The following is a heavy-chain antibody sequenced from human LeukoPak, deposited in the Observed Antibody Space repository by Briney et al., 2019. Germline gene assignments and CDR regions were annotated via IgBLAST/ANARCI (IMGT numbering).Heavy chain of an antibody. CDR1: GGSLSTYY. CDR3: ARAGDYYSSGSYVGY. V-gene: IGHV4-59*01. CDR2: IYYRGSA. D-gene: IGHD3-10*01. J-gene: IGHJ4*02. Sequence: SETLSLTCTVSGGSLSTYYWSWIRQPPGKGLEWIGYIYYRGSANYNPSLKSRLTISVDTSKNQLSLKLTSVTAADTAMYYCARAGDYYSSGSYVGYWGQGTLVTVSS.